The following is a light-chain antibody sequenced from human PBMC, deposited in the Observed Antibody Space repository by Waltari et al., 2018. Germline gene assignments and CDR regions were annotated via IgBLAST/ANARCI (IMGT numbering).Light chain of an antibody. CDR1: SSDVGSYNL. CDR2: EVS. Sequence: QSALTQPASVSGSPGQSITISCTGTSSDVGSYNLVSWYQQHPGKAPKLMIYEVSKRPSGVSNRCSGSKSGNTASLTISGLQAEDEADYYCCSYAGSSTLGGFYVFGTGTKVTVL. CDR3: CSYAGSSTLGGFYV. V-gene: IGLV2-23*02. J-gene: IGLJ1*01.